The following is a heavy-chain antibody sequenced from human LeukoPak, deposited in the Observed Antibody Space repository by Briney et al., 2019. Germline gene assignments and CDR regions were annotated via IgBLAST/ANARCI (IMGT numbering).Heavy chain of an antibody. CDR3: ARDWYSSGCYRFDY. CDR1: GDSVSSNSAA. D-gene: IGHD6-19*01. V-gene: IGHV6-1*01. Sequence: SQTLSLTCAISGDSVSSNSAAWNWIRQSPSRGLEWLGRTYYRSKWYNDYAVSVKSRITINADTFKNQFSLQLNPVTPEDTAVYYCARDWYSSGCYRFDYWGQGTLVTVSS. J-gene: IGHJ4*02. CDR2: TYYRSKWYN.